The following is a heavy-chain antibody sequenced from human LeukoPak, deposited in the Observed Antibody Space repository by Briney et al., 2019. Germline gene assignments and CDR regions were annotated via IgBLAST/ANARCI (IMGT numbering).Heavy chain of an antibody. V-gene: IGHV1-69*13. CDR1: GGTFSSYA. Sequence: ASVKVSCKASGGTFSSYAISWVRQAPGQGLEWMGGIIPIFGTANCAQKFQGRVTITADESTSTAYMELSSLRSQDTAVYYCARGVGSGWYSYYGMDVWGQGTTVTVSS. CDR2: IIPIFGTA. J-gene: IGHJ6*02. CDR3: ARGVGSGWYSYYGMDV. D-gene: IGHD6-19*01.